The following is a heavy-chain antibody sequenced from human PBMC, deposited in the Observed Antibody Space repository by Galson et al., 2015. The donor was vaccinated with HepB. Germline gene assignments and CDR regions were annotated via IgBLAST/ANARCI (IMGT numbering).Heavy chain of an antibody. Sequence: SCKASGYTFTSYAMNWVRQAPGQGLEWMGWINTNTGNPTYAQGFTGRFVFSLDTSVSTAYLQISSLKAEDTAVYYCARDAGITMIVVAPLGYYYGMDVWGQGTTVTVSS. V-gene: IGHV7-4-1*02. CDR1: GYTFTSYA. J-gene: IGHJ6*02. CDR3: ARDAGITMIVVAPLGYYYGMDV. CDR2: INTNTGNP. D-gene: IGHD3-22*01.